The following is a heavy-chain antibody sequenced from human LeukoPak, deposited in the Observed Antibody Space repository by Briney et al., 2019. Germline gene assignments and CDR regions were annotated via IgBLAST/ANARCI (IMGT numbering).Heavy chain of an antibody. CDR1: GGSISSTTYY. CDR3: ARVSIIGGHIDY. J-gene: IGHJ4*02. CDR2: IYYSGST. V-gene: IGHV4-39*07. Sequence: PSETLSLNCIVSGGSISSTTYYWGWIRQPPGKRLEWIGSIYYSGSTYYNPSLKSRVTISIDTSKNQFSLNLRSVTAADTAVYYCARVSIIGGHIDYWGQGTLVTVSS. D-gene: IGHD2-15*01.